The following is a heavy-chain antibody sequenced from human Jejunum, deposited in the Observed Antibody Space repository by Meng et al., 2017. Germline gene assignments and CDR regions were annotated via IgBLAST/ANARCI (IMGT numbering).Heavy chain of an antibody. D-gene: IGHD6-19*01. J-gene: IGHJ4*02. V-gene: IGHV4-4*02. CDR3: ARHISVTGTRGFDY. Sequence: QVAPQEPGPGLVQPSGTLSLPCAVSGAYISSGNWWSWVRQPPGKGLEWIGEMYQSGTTNYNPSLKSRVTILLDTSKNQLSLELTSVTAADTAVYYCARHISVTGTRGFDYWGQGTLVTVSS. CDR2: MYQSGTT. CDR1: GAYISSGNW.